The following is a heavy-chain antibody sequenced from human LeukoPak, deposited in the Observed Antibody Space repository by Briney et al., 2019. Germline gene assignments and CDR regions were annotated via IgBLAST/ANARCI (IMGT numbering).Heavy chain of an antibody. CDR1: GYRFTSYW. J-gene: IGHJ4*02. CDR3: ARHSTVAGTDIPLDY. D-gene: IGHD6-19*01. V-gene: IGHV5-51*01. Sequence: KAGESLKISCQGSGYRFTSYWIGWVRQLPGKGLEWMGIIYPGDSDTRYSPSFQGQVTISADKSISTAYLQWSSLKASDTAMYYCARHSTVAGTDIPLDYWGQGTLVTVSS. CDR2: IYPGDSDT.